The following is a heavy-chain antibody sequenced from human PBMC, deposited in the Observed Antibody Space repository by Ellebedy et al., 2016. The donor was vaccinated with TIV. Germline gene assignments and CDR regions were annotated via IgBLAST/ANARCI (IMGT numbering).Heavy chain of an antibody. V-gene: IGHV4-34*01. J-gene: IGHJ5*02. Sequence: MPSETLSLTCAVYGGSFSGYYWSWIRQPPGKGLVWIGEINHSGSTNYNASLKSRVTISVDTSKNQFSLKLSFVTAADTSVYYCARGTIAVAGTIVYSNNWFDPWGQGTLVTVSS. CDR1: GGSFSGYY. CDR2: INHSGST. CDR3: ARGTIAVAGTIVYSNNWFDP. D-gene: IGHD6-19*01.